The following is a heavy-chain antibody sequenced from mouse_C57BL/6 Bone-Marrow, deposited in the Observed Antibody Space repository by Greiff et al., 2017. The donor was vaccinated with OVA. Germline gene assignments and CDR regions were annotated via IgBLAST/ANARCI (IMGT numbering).Heavy chain of an antibody. CDR3: TRIRLVY. V-gene: IGHV1-82*01. CDR2: IYPGDGDT. Sequence: QVQLQQSGPELVKPGASVKISCKASGYAFSSSWMNWVKQRPGKGLEWIGRIYPGDGDTNYNGKFKGKATLTADKSSSTAYMQLSSLTSEDSAVYYCTRIRLVYWGQGTTLTVSS. CDR1: GYAFSSSW. J-gene: IGHJ2*01. D-gene: IGHD2-4*01.